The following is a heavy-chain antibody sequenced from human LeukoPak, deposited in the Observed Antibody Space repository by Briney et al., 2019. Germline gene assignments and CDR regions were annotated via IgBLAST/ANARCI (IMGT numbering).Heavy chain of an antibody. J-gene: IGHJ4*02. CDR2: IIPIFGIA. CDR1: GGTFSSYA. V-gene: IGHV1-69*04. Sequence: SVKVSCKASGGTFSSYAISWVRQAPGQGLKWMGRIIPIFGIANYAQKFQGRVTITADKSTSTAYMELSSLGSEDTAVYYCASSYTTLGYCSGGSCYGNWGQGTLVTVSS. D-gene: IGHD2-15*01. CDR3: ASSYTTLGYCSGGSCYGN.